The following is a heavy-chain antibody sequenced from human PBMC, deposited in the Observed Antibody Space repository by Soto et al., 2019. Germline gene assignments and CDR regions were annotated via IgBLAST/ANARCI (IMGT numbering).Heavy chain of an antibody. V-gene: IGHV4-31*03. D-gene: IGHD5-12*01. Sequence: PSETLSLTCTVSGGSISSCGYYWSWIRQHPGKGLEWIGYIYYSGSTYYNPSLKSRVTISVDTSKNQFSLKLSSVTAADTAVYYCARWLQFGYYYGMDVWGQGTTVTVSS. J-gene: IGHJ6*02. CDR3: ARWLQFGYYYGMDV. CDR1: GGSISSCGYY. CDR2: IYYSGST.